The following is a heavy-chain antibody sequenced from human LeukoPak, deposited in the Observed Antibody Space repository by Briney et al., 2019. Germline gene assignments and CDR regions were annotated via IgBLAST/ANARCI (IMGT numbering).Heavy chain of an antibody. D-gene: IGHD3-16*01. CDR1: GVSISSYY. V-gene: IGHV4-38-2*02. Sequence: PSETLSLTCTVSGVSISSYYWSWIRQPPGKGLEWVGSIYHSGSTYYNPSLKSRFTISVDTSKNQFSLKLSSVTAADTAVYYCARGVGDYGFYYYYYMDVWGKGTTVTVSS. CDR2: IYHSGST. J-gene: IGHJ6*03. CDR3: ARGVGDYGFYYYYYMDV.